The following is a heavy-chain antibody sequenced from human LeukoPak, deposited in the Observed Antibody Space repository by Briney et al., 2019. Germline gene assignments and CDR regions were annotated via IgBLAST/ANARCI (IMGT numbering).Heavy chain of an antibody. J-gene: IGHJ5*02. CDR2: IYTSGST. CDR3: ARDQADPYGDPNWFDP. Sequence: KPSETLSLTCTVSGGSISSYYWSWIRQPAGKGLEWIGRIYTSGSTNYNPSLKSRVTMSVDTSKNQFSLKLSSVTAADTAVYYCARDQADPYGDPNWFDPWGQGTLVTVSS. CDR1: GGSISSYY. V-gene: IGHV4-4*07. D-gene: IGHD4-17*01.